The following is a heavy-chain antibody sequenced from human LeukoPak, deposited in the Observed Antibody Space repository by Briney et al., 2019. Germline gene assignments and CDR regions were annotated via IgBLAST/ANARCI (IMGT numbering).Heavy chain of an antibody. V-gene: IGHV3-53*01. Sequence: GGSLRLSCAASGFTISLNYMSWVRQAPGKGLEWISVIYSGGSTYYADSVKGRFTISRDDSKNTLYLQMNSLRAEDTAIYYCARAQWRTYSYYYMGVWGKGTTVTVSS. CDR1: GFTISLNY. CDR3: ARAQWRTYSYYYMGV. D-gene: IGHD6-19*01. CDR2: IYSGGST. J-gene: IGHJ6*03.